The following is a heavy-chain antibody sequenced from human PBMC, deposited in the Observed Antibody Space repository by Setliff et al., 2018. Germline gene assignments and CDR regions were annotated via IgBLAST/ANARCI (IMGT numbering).Heavy chain of an antibody. Sequence: SETLSLTCGVSGYSISSGHFWGWIRQPPGKGLEWLGNIFHSGSTYYNPTLNSRVTMSVDTSKNQFSLMLTSVTAADTAVYYCRLWSHSYHNDYWGQGTLVTVSS. D-gene: IGHD3-16*02. V-gene: IGHV4-38-2*01. CDR3: RLWSHSYHNDY. J-gene: IGHJ4*02. CDR1: GYSISSGHF. CDR2: IFHSGST.